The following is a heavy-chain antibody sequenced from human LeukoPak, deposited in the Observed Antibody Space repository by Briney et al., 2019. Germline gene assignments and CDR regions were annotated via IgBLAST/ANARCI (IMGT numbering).Heavy chain of an antibody. CDR3: AKEDYDLDGMHV. D-gene: IGHD3-3*01. Sequence: GGSLRLSCAASGFTFSSYAMSWVRQAPGKGLECVSAIIVSGGSTYYADSVKGRFTISRHNSKKTLYLQMNSLRAEDTAVYYCAKEDYDLDGMHVWGQGTTVTVSS. CDR1: GFTFSSYA. V-gene: IGHV3-23*01. CDR2: IIVSGGST. J-gene: IGHJ6*02.